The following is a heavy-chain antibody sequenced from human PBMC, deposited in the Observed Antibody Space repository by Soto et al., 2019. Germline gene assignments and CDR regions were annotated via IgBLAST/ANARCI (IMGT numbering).Heavy chain of an antibody. J-gene: IGHJ3*02. D-gene: IGHD2-21*01. V-gene: IGHV2-70*01. CDR2: IDWDDDK. CDR3: ARMHKTVDPVAFDI. CDR1: GFSLSTSGMC. Sequence: SGPTLVNPTQTLTLTCTFSGFSLSTSGMCVSWIRQPPGKALEWLALIDWDDDKYYSTSLKTRLTISKDTSKNQVVLTMTNMDPVDTATYCCARMHKTVDPVAFDIWGQGTMVTVSS.